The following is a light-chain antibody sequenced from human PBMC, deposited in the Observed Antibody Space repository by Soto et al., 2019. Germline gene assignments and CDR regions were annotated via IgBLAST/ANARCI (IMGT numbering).Light chain of an antibody. CDR3: NSSGGNNNVL. V-gene: IGLV2-8*01. Sequence: QSALTQPPSASGSPGQSVTISCTGISGDIGGRNFVSWYQQHPGKAPKLIIYEVTKRPSGVPDRFSGSKSGNTASLTVSGLQAEDAADYHCNSSGGNNNVLFGGGTKLTVL. J-gene: IGLJ3*02. CDR1: SGDIGGRNF. CDR2: EVT.